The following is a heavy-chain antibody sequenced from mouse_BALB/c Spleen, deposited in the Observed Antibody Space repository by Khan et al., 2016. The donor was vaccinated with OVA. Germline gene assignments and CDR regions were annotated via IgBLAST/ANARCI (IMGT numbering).Heavy chain of an antibody. CDR1: GYTFTSYW. Sequence: QVQLQQSGAELVKPGASVKLSCKTSGYTFTSYWIQWVKQRPGQGLGWIGQIFPGTGTTYYNENFKGKATLTVDPSSSTAYMQLSGLTSEDSAVYFWARGYFGNYEFVYWGQGTLVTVSP. J-gene: IGHJ3*01. D-gene: IGHD2-1*01. CDR3: ARGYFGNYEFVY. CDR2: IFPGTGTT. V-gene: IGHV1S132*01.